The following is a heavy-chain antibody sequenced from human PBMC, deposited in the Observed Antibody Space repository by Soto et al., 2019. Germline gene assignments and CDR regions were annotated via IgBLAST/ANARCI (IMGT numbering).Heavy chain of an antibody. Sequence: SETLSLTCTVSGGSISNYYWNWIRQPPGKGLEWIGYIYYSGSTNYNPSLKSRVTISVDTSKNQFSLKLSPVTAADTAVYYCARDLNSYGHWGQGTLVTVSS. CDR3: ARDLNSYGH. CDR2: IYYSGST. D-gene: IGHD5-18*01. V-gene: IGHV4-59*01. CDR1: GGSISNYY. J-gene: IGHJ4*02.